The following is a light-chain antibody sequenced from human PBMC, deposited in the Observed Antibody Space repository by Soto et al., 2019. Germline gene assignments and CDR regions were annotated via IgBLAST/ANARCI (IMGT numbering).Light chain of an antibody. CDR2: GAS. CDR3: QHDDPIT. Sequence: ILVAHSGATLSLSQGERAPLSCRAKQNVSSDLACHQHKPGQTTRXLIYGASTRATRIPARFSGSASGTDFTLTICSLEAEDSAVCYCQHDDPITVGRGTRLEI. CDR1: QNVSSD. V-gene: IGKV3-15*01. J-gene: IGKJ5*01.